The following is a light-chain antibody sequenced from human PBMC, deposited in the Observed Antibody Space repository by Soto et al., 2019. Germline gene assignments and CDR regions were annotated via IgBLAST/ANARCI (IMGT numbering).Light chain of an antibody. J-gene: IGLJ3*02. CDR3: CSYAGSISWV. V-gene: IGLV2-23*01. Sequence: QSALTQPASVSGSPGQSITISCTGTSSVIGYYKVVSWYQQHPDKAPKLMIYEGTKRPSGVSNRFSGSKSGNTASLTISGLQAEDEAGYYCCSYAGSISWVFGGGTKLTVL. CDR1: SSVIGYYKV. CDR2: EGT.